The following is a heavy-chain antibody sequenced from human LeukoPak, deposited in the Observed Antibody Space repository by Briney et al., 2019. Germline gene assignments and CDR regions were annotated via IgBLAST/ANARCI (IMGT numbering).Heavy chain of an antibody. CDR2: INVDGSVK. CDR1: GFTFSNYW. V-gene: IGHV3-74*01. CDR3: VRDLILVDTPGDDFDY. J-gene: IGHJ4*02. D-gene: IGHD4-23*01. Sequence: GGSLRLSCAASGFTFSNYWMHWVRQVPGKGLVSVSRINVDGSVKSYADSVKGRFTISRDNAKNTVSLQMNSLRAEDTAVYYCVRDLILVDTPGDDFDYWGQGALVTVSS.